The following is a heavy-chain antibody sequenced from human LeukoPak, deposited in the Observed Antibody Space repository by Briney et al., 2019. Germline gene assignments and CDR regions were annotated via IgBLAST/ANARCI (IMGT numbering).Heavy chain of an antibody. CDR1: GDSISRSDW. V-gene: IGHV4-28*05. CDR2: IYYSGRI. Sequence: PSDTLSLTCAVSGDSISRSDWWAWIRQPPGKGLEWLGNIYYSGRIYHNPSLQTRVIMSVDSSKNQFSPRLASVTAVDTAVYYCAKTRSGTYYGDSFDVWGPGILVTVSS. D-gene: IGHD1-26*01. CDR3: AKTRSGTYYGDSFDV. J-gene: IGHJ3*01.